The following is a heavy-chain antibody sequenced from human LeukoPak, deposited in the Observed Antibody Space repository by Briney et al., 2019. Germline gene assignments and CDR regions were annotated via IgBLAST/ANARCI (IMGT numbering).Heavy chain of an antibody. V-gene: IGHV4-59*11. Sequence: PSETLSLTCTVSGGSISSHYWSWIRQPPGKGLEWIGYISYSGNTKYNPSLKSRVTVSIDTSKNQFSLRLSSVTAADTAVYYCARSYGSGSYFDSWGQGTLVTVSS. CDR2: ISYSGNT. D-gene: IGHD3-10*01. CDR1: GGSISSHY. J-gene: IGHJ4*02. CDR3: ARSYGSGSYFDS.